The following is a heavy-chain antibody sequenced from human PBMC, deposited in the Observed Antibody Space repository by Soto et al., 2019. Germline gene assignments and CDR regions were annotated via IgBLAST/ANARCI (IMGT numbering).Heavy chain of an antibody. V-gene: IGHV3-23*01. D-gene: IGHD4-17*01. J-gene: IGHJ4*02. CDR1: GFTFSSFA. Sequence: EVQLLESGGGLVQPGGSLRLSCAASGFTFSSFAMNWVRQAPGKGLDWVSTISGSGISTYYADSVKGRFTISRDNSKNPLYLQMNSLRAEDTAVYYCAKEGQATTVTLPAYWGQGTLVTVSS. CDR2: ISGSGIST. CDR3: AKEGQATTVTLPAY.